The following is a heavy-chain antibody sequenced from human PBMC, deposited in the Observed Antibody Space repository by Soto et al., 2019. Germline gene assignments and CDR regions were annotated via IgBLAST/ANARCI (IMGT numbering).Heavy chain of an antibody. CDR3: ARVKPMYDFWSGFYYYYYGMDV. CDR2: INHSGST. D-gene: IGHD3-3*01. CDR1: GGSFSSYY. V-gene: IGHV4-34*01. J-gene: IGHJ6*02. Sequence: PSETLSLTCAVYGGSFSSYYWSRIRQPPGKGLEWIGEINHSGSTNYNPSLKSRVTISVDTSKNQFSLKLSSVTAADTAVYYCARVKPMYDFWSGFYYYYYGMDVWGQGTTVTVSS.